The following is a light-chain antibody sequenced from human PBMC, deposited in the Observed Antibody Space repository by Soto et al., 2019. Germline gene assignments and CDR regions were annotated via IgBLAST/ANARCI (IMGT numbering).Light chain of an antibody. J-gene: IGLJ3*02. CDR3: CSYVYTNSWV. CDR2: EGN. V-gene: IGLV2-23*01. CDR1: SSDVLSYDA. Sequence: QSALTQPASVSGSPGQSITISCTGTSSDVLSYDAVSWYQHHPGKAPKLIIYEGNKRPSGVSNRFSGSRSGNMASLTISGLQAVDEADYYCCSYVYTNSWVFGGGTKLTVL.